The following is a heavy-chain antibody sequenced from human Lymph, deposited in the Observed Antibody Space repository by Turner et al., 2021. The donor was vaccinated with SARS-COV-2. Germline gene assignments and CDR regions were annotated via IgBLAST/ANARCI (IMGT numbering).Heavy chain of an antibody. CDR3: ARDLDTAGGMDV. D-gene: IGHD5-18*01. J-gene: IGHJ6*02. Sequence: EVQLVESGGGLVQPGGSLRLSCAASGLTVRSHYMTWVRQAPGKGLEWFSVIYSGGSTYSADSVKGRFTISRHNSKNTLYLQMNSLRAEDTAVYYCARDLDTAGGMDVWGQGTTVTVSS. CDR1: GLTVRSHY. CDR2: IYSGGST. V-gene: IGHV3-53*04.